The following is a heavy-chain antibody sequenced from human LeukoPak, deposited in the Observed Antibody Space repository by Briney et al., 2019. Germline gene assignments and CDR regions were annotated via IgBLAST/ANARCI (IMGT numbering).Heavy chain of an antibody. CDR3: ARGYTAGYYFDY. V-gene: IGHV3-33*01. Sequence: GRSLRLSCAASGFTFSSYGMHWVRQAPGKGLEWVAVIWYDGSNKYYADSVKGRFTISRDNSKNTLYLQMNSLRAEDTAVYYCARGYTAGYYFDYWGQGTQVTVSS. J-gene: IGHJ4*02. D-gene: IGHD5-18*01. CDR1: GFTFSSYG. CDR2: IWYDGSNK.